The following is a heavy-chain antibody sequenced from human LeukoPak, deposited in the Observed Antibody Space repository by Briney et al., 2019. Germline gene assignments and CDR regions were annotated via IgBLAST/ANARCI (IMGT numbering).Heavy chain of an antibody. CDR1: GYTFTGYY. CDR2: INPNSGGT. CDR3: AREDCGGDCYSPYYYYYYGMDV. D-gene: IGHD2-21*02. V-gene: IGHV1-2*02. J-gene: IGHJ6*02. Sequence: ASVKVSCKASGYTFTGYYMHWVRQAPGQGLEWMGWINPNSGGTNYAQKFQGRVTMTRDTSISTAYMELSRLRSDDTAVYYCAREDCGGDCYSPYYYYYYGMDVWGQGTTVTVSS.